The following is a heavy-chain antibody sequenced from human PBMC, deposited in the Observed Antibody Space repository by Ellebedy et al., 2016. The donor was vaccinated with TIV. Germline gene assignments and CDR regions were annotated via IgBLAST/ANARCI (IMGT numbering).Heavy chain of an antibody. CDR2: IDPSDSYT. V-gene: IGHV5-10-1*01. Sequence: GESLKISXKGSGYSFTSYWISWVRQMPGKGLEWMGRIDPSDSYTNYSPSFQGHVTISADKSISTAYLQWCSLKASDTAMYYCARQVFDYYDSSGYYHFDYWGQGTLVTVSS. CDR3: ARQVFDYYDSSGYYHFDY. J-gene: IGHJ4*02. D-gene: IGHD3-22*01. CDR1: GYSFTSYW.